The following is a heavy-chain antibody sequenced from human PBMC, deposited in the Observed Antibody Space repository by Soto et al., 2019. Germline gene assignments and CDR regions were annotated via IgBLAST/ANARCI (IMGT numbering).Heavy chain of an antibody. Sequence: GGSLRLSCSASGFTLSNYGMYWVRQAPGKGLEWVAVISYDGSDKYYEDSVRGRFTTSRDNSKNTLYLQMHSLTTEDTAVYYCATTYYETLTSDQYGYYMDVWGKGTTVTVSS. D-gene: IGHD3-9*01. CDR2: ISYDGSDK. J-gene: IGHJ6*03. CDR1: GFTLSNYG. CDR3: ATTYYETLTSDQYGYYMDV. V-gene: IGHV3-30*03.